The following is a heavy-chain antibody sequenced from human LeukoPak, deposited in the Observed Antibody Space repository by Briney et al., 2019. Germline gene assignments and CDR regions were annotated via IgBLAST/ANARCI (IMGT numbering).Heavy chain of an antibody. CDR2: INPNSGGT. V-gene: IGHV1-2*02. Sequence: ASVKVSCKASGYTFTGYYMHWVRQAPGQGLEWMGWINPNSGGTNYAQKSQGRVTMTRDTSISTAYMELSRLRSDDTAVYYCARARITIFGAVIDAFGIWGQGTMVTVSS. CDR3: ARARITIFGAVIDAFGI. J-gene: IGHJ3*02. CDR1: GYTFTGYY. D-gene: IGHD3-3*01.